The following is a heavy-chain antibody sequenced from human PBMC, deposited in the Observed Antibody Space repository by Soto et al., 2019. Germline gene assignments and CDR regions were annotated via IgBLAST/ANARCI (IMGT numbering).Heavy chain of an antibody. CDR3: ARHYGSAIV. J-gene: IGHJ4*02. CDR1: GYSFTTYW. D-gene: IGHD3-10*01. Sequence: PGESLKTSCKGSGYSFTTYWLGLVRQMPGKGLEWMGIIYPSDSDTRYSPSFQGQVTISADKSISTAYLQWSSLKASDADMYYCARHYGSAIVWGQGTLVTVSS. CDR2: IYPSDSDT. V-gene: IGHV5-51*01.